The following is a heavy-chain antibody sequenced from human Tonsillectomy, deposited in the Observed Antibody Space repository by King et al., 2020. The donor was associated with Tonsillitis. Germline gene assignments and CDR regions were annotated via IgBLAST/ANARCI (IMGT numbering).Heavy chain of an antibody. D-gene: IGHD5-12*01. J-gene: IGHJ4*02. CDR3: AKGYSGYDLLPFDY. CDR2: IKQDGSEK. CDR1: GFTFSSYG. Sequence: VQLVESGGGLVQPGGSLRLSCAASGFTFSSYGMSWVRQAPGKGLEWVANIKQDGSEKYYVDSVKGRFTISRDNAKNSLYLQMNSLRAEDTAVYYCAKGYSGYDLLPFDYWGQGTLVTVSS. V-gene: IGHV3-7*01.